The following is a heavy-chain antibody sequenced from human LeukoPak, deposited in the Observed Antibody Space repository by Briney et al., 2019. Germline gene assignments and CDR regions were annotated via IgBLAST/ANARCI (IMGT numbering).Heavy chain of an antibody. Sequence: GGSLRLSCEASGFSFGDYDMHWARQAPGKGLEWVSLISVDGTGTFYVDSVKGRFTISRDNSKNFLYLQMNSLTPEDTALYYCTKTGMDVWGQGTTVTVSS. V-gene: IGHV3-43*02. CDR3: TKTGMDV. CDR2: ISVDGTGT. J-gene: IGHJ6*02. CDR1: GFSFGDYD.